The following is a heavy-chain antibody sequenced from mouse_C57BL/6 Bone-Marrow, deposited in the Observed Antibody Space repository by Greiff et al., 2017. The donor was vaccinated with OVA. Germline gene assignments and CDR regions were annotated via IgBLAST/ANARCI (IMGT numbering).Heavy chain of an antibody. V-gene: IGHV3-6*01. Sequence: DVKLVESGPGLVKPSQSLSLTCSVTGYSITSGYYWNWIRQFPGNKLEWMGYISYDGSNNYNPSLKNRISITRDTSKNQFFLKLNSVTTEDTATYYCAKQPGGYYFDYWGQGTTLTFSS. D-gene: IGHD1-1*02. CDR3: AKQPGGYYFDY. CDR2: ISYDGSN. J-gene: IGHJ2*01. CDR1: GYSITSGYY.